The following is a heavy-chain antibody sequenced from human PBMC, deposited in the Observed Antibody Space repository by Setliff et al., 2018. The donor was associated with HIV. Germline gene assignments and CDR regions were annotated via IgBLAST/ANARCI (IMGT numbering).Heavy chain of an antibody. CDR2: IDRDGSET. D-gene: IGHD3-10*01. V-gene: IGHV3-7*01. J-gene: IGHJ6*02. CDR3: ARKFRPGHGVDV. Sequence: GGSLRLSCVASRFTFNDYWMSWVRQAPGKGLEWVANIDRDGSETNYVDSVKGRFTIFRDNAKSPMYLQMNSLRVEDTAIYYCARKFRPGHGVDVWGQGTTVTVSS. CDR1: RFTFNDYW.